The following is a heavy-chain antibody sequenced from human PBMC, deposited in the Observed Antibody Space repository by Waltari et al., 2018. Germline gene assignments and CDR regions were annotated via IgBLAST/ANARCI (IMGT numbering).Heavy chain of an antibody. CDR2: ISGSGDSV. J-gene: IGHJ4*02. Sequence: QLLEAGCGLLQPGGSLRHSCGSHGFTLSTHALSTGRQPPGKGLEWVSAISGSGDSVFYAESVKGRFTVSRDNSKNTLFLEMNSLRAEDTAVYFCARDWRRSLEYLDWLLFALDYWGQGTLVTVSS. V-gene: IGHV3-23*01. CDR3: ARDWRRSLEYLDWLLFALDY. D-gene: IGHD3-9*01. CDR1: GFTLSTHA.